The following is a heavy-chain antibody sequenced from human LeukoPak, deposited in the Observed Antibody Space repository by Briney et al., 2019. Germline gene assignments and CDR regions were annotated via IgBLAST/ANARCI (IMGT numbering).Heavy chain of an antibody. D-gene: IGHD3-10*01. V-gene: IGHV3-21*01. CDR2: VSTGSNYI. J-gene: IGHJ4*02. CDR3: AKKGYAGSGTYSYYFGY. Sequence: PGRSLRLSCTASGFTLSSYSLNWVRQAPGKGLEWVSSVSTGSNYIYYADSVKGRFTISRDSDKDSLYLQMNSLRVEDTAVYYCAKKGYAGSGTYSYYFGYWGQGTLVTVSS. CDR1: GFTLSSYS.